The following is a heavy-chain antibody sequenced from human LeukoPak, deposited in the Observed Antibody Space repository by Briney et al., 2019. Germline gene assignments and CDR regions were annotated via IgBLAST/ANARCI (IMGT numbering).Heavy chain of an antibody. CDR1: GGSFSGYY. Sequence: PSETLSLTCAVYGGSFSGYYWSWIRQPPGKGLEWIGEINHSGSTNYNPSLKSRVTISVDTSKNQFSLKLSSVTAADTAVYYCARRGFDYYGSGGTFDYWGQGTLVTVSS. J-gene: IGHJ4*02. V-gene: IGHV4-34*01. CDR2: INHSGST. D-gene: IGHD3-10*01. CDR3: ARRGFDYYGSGGTFDY.